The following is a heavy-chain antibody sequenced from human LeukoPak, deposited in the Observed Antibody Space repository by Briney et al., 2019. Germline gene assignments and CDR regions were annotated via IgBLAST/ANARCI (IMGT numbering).Heavy chain of an antibody. J-gene: IGHJ3*02. D-gene: IGHD4-17*01. CDR3: ARDEPYGDYAFAFDI. CDR1: GFTFSSYG. Sequence: GGSLRLSCAASGFTFSSYGMHWVRQAPGKGLEWVAVIWYDGSNKYYADSVKGRFTISRDNSKNTLYLQMNSLRAEDTAVYYCARDEPYGDYAFAFDIWGQGTMVTVSS. CDR2: IWYDGSNK. V-gene: IGHV3-33*01.